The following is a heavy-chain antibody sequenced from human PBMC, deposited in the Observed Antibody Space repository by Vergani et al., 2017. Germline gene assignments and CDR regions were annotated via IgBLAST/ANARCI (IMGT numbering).Heavy chain of an antibody. D-gene: IGHD3-3*01. CDR1: GFTFSSYA. CDR3: GNLGGDYYYGMDV. V-gene: IGHV3-23*01. J-gene: IGHJ6*02. CDR2: ISGSGGST. Sequence: EVQLLESGGGLVQPGGSLRLSCAASGFTFSSYAMSWVRQAPGKGLEWVSAISGSGGSTYYADSVKGRFTISRDNPKNTLYLQMNSLRAADTAVYYCGNLGGDYYYGMDVWGQGTTVTVSS.